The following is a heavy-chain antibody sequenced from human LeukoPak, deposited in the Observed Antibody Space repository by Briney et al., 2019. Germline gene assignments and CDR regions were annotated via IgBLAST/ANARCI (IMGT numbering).Heavy chain of an antibody. CDR1: GGSFSGYY. Sequence: SETLSLTCAVYGGSFSGYYWSWIRQPPGKGLEWIGEINHSGSTNYNPSLKSRVTISVDTSKNQSSLKLSSVTAADTAVYYCARVGGNSSSWIFDYWGQGTLVTVSS. J-gene: IGHJ4*02. D-gene: IGHD6-13*01. CDR3: ARVGGNSSSWIFDY. V-gene: IGHV4-34*01. CDR2: INHSGST.